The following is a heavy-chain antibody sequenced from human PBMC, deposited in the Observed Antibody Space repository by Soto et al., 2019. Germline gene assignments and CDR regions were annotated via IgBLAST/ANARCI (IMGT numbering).Heavy chain of an antibody. D-gene: IGHD3-10*01. CDR2: IWYDGSNK. CDR3: ARDRSFRSGKLDY. V-gene: IGHV3-33*01. Sequence: PGGSLRLSCAASGFTFSGYVMHWVRQSPGKGLEWVAVIWYDGSNKYYADSVKGRFTISRDNSKNTLYLQMNSLRAEDTAVYYCARDRSFRSGKLDYWGQGTLVTVSS. J-gene: IGHJ4*02. CDR1: GFTFSGYV.